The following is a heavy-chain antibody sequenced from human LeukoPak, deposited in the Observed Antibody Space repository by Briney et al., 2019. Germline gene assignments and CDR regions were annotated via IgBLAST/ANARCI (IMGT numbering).Heavy chain of an antibody. CDR1: GFTFSAYW. Sequence: GESLRLSCAASGFTFSAYWMHCVRQAPGKGLLWVARINTDGSSTLYADSVKGRFTISRDNAKSTLYLQMDSLRPEDTAVYYCARVDPTGDGYNCFDSWGQGTLVTVSS. J-gene: IGHJ4*02. CDR2: INTDGSST. D-gene: IGHD5-24*01. CDR3: ARVDPTGDGYNCFDS. V-gene: IGHV3-74*01.